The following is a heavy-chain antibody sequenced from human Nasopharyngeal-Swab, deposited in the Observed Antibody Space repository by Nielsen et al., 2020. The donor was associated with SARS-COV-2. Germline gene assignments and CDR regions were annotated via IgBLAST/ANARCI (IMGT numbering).Heavy chain of an antibody. CDR1: RFTFSSYS. CDR2: ISSSGSTI. J-gene: IGHJ4*02. Sequence: GESLKISCVASRFTFSSYSMNWVRQAPGKGLEWVSYISSSGSTIYYADSVKGRFTISRDNAKNSLYLQMNSLRAEDTAVYYCASARDYYGSGSYDYWGQGTLVTVSS. D-gene: IGHD3-10*01. V-gene: IGHV3-48*04. CDR3: ASARDYYGSGSYDY.